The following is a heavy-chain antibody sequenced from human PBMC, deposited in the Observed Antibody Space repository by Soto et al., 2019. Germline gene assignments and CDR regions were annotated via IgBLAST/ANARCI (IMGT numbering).Heavy chain of an antibody. D-gene: IGHD6-19*01. Sequence: SETLSLTCTVSGGSISSYYWSWIRQPPGKGLEWIGYIYYSGSTNYNPSLKSRVTISVDTSKNQFSLKLSSVTAADTAVYYCARVLYSSGYHFDYWGQGTLVIVSS. J-gene: IGHJ4*02. V-gene: IGHV4-59*01. CDR1: GGSISSYY. CDR2: IYYSGST. CDR3: ARVLYSSGYHFDY.